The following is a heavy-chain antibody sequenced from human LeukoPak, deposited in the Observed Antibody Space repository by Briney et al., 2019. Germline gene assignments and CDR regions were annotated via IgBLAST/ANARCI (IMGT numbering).Heavy chain of an antibody. Sequence: GGSLRLSCAASGFTFSSYAMSWVRQAPGKGLEWVSSLSGSGGSPNYANSVKGRFTISRDNSKNTLYLQMNSLRAEDTAVYYCANALGGGNTWYYFDCWGQGTLVTVSA. J-gene: IGHJ4*02. CDR2: LSGSGGSP. V-gene: IGHV3-23*01. CDR3: ANALGGGNTWYYFDC. CDR1: GFTFSSYA. D-gene: IGHD6-13*01.